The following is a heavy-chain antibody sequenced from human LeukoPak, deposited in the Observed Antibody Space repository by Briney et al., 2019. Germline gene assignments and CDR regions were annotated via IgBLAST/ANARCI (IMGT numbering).Heavy chain of an antibody. CDR1: GGSISSSSYY. V-gene: IGHV4-39*07. Sequence: PSETLSLTCTVSGGSISSSSYYWGWIRQPPGKGLEWIGSIYYSRSTYYNPSLKSRVTISVDRSKNQFSLKLSSVTAADTAVYYCASEDIEWQRFDFWGQGTLVTVSS. CDR3: ASEDIEWQRFDF. CDR2: IYYSRST. J-gene: IGHJ4*02. D-gene: IGHD5-12*01.